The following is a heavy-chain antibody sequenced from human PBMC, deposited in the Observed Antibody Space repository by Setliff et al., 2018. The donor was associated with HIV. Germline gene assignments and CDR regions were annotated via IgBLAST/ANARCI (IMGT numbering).Heavy chain of an antibody. Sequence: PSETLSLTCALYGGSFSDYYWSWIRQPPGMGLEWIGRFYTSGSTNYNPSLKSRVTISVDTSKNQFSLKLSSVTAADTAVYYCARGLSFYDPGGFDYWGQGTLVTVSS. CDR3: ARGLSFYDPGGFDY. J-gene: IGHJ4*02. CDR2: FYTSGST. CDR1: GGSFSDYY. D-gene: IGHD3-22*01. V-gene: IGHV4-59*10.